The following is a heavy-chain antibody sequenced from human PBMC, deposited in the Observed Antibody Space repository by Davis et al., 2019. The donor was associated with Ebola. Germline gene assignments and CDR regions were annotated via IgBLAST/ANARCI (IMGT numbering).Heavy chain of an antibody. Sequence: GESLKISCAASGFTFSSYSMNWVRQAPGKALEWVSSISSDSDYIYYADSAKGRFTISRDNAKNSLFLQMNSLRAEDTAVYYCARDGLRLSVWGQGTLVTVSS. V-gene: IGHV3-21*01. CDR1: GFTFSSYS. D-gene: IGHD4-17*01. CDR3: ARDGLRLSV. CDR2: ISSDSDYI. J-gene: IGHJ4*02.